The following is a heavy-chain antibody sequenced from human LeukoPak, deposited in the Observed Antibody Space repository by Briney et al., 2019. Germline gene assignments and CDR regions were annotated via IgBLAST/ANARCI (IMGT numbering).Heavy chain of an antibody. D-gene: IGHD3-10*01. CDR2: IYYSGRT. CDR1: GGSISSSSYY. V-gene: IGHV4-39*07. J-gene: IGHJ4*02. Sequence: PSETLSLTCTVSGGSISSSSYYWGWIRQPPGKGLEWIGSIYYSGRTYYNPSLKSRVTISVDTSKNQFSLKLTSVTAADTAVYYCAREGGYGSGREHGYWGQGTLVTVSS. CDR3: AREGGYGSGREHGY.